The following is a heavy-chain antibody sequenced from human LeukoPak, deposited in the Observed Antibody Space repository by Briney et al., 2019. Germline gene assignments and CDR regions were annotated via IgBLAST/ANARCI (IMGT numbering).Heavy chain of an antibody. CDR3: AKDAGFDY. Sequence: GGSLRLSCAASGFTFSSYGMHWVRQAPGKGLEWVAVISYDGSNKYYADSVKGRFTISRDNSKNTLHLQMNSLRAEDTAVYYCAKDAGFDYWGQGTLVTVSS. CDR2: ISYDGSNK. V-gene: IGHV3-30*18. CDR1: GFTFSSYG. J-gene: IGHJ4*02.